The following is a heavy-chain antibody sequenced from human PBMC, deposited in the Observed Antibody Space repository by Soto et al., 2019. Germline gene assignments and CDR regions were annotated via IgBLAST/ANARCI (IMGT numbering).Heavy chain of an antibody. CDR1: GYTFTSYY. Sequence: GPVKVSCKASGYTFTSYYMHWVRQAPGQGLEWMGIINPSGGSTSYAQKFQGRVTMTRDTSTSTVYMELSSLRSEDTAVYYCARDPYGYGMDVWGQGTTVTVSS. D-gene: IGHD4-17*01. J-gene: IGHJ6*02. CDR3: ARDPYGYGMDV. V-gene: IGHV1-46*01. CDR2: INPSGGST.